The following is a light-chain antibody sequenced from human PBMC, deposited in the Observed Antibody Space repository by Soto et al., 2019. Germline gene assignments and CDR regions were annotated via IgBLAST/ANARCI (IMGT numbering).Light chain of an antibody. Sequence: DIQMTQSPSSLSASVGDRVTITCQASQDISNYLNWYQQKPGKAPKLLIYDASTLKTGVPSRCSGSGSGTDFSITISSLQPEDIATYYCQQYGNLPYTFGQGSKLEIK. CDR3: QQYGNLPYT. CDR1: QDISNY. CDR2: DAS. J-gene: IGKJ2*01. V-gene: IGKV1-33*01.